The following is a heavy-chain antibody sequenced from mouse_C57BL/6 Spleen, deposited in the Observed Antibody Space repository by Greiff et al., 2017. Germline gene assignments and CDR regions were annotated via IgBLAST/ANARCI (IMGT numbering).Heavy chain of an antibody. J-gene: IGHJ1*03. CDR1: GYTFTEYT. Sequence: QVQLKQSGAELVKPGASETLSCKASGYTFTEYTIHWVKQRSGQGLEWIGWFYPGSGSIKYNEKFKDKATLTADKSSSTVYMELSRLTSEDSAVYFCARHGRGIYYDYGDWYFDVWGTGTTVTVSS. V-gene: IGHV1-62-2*01. D-gene: IGHD2-4*01. CDR3: ARHGRGIYYDYGDWYFDV. CDR2: FYPGSGSI.